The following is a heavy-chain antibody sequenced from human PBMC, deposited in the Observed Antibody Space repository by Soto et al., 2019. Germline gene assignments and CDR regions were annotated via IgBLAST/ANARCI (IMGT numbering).Heavy chain of an antibody. CDR2: IRSKAYGGTT. J-gene: IGHJ4*02. D-gene: IGHD3-10*01. Sequence: GGSLRLSCTASGFTFGDYSMSWFRQAPGKGLEWVGFIRSKAYGGTTEYAASVKGRFTISRDDSKSIAYLQMNSLKTEDAAVYYCTRNMVRGVSPFDYWGQGTLVTVSS. V-gene: IGHV3-49*03. CDR3: TRNMVRGVSPFDY. CDR1: GFTFGDYS.